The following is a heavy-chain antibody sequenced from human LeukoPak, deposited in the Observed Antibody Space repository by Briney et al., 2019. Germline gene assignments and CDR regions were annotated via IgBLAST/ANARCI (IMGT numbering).Heavy chain of an antibody. J-gene: IGHJ5*02. Sequence: SETLSLTCTVSGGSISSYYSSWIRQPAGKGLEWIGRIYTSGSTNYNPSLKSRVTMSVDTSKNQFSLKLSSVIAADTAVYYCASGYYDYWFDPWAREPWSPSPQ. D-gene: IGHD3-3*01. CDR3: ASGYYDYWFDP. V-gene: IGHV4-4*07. CDR2: IYTSGST. CDR1: GGSISSYY.